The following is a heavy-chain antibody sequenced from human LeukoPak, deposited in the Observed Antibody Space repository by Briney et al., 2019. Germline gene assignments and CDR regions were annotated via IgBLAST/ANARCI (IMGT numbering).Heavy chain of an antibody. CDR1: GGTFSSYA. CDR2: IIPIFGTA. V-gene: IGHV1-69*13. CDR3: SRSRFGVDPAMREYNWFDP. D-gene: IGHD3-3*01. J-gene: IGHJ5*02. Sequence: GASVKVSCKASGGTFSSYAISRVRQAPGQGLEWMGGIIPIFGTANYAQKFQGRVTITADESTSTAYMELSSLRSEDTAVYYCSRSRFGVDPAMREYNWFDPWGQGTLVTVSS.